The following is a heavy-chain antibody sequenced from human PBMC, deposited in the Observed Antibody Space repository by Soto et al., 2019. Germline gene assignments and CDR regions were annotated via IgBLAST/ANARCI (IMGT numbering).Heavy chain of an antibody. D-gene: IGHD1-7*01. Sequence: SETLSLTCTVSGGSISSYYWSWIRQPPGKGLERIGYIYYSGSTNYNPSLKSRVTISVDTSKNQFSLKLSSVTAADTAVYYCARCHGITGTTQGNWFDHWGQGTLVTVSS. J-gene: IGHJ5*02. V-gene: IGHV4-59*01. CDR3: ARCHGITGTTQGNWFDH. CDR1: GGSISSYY. CDR2: IYYSGST.